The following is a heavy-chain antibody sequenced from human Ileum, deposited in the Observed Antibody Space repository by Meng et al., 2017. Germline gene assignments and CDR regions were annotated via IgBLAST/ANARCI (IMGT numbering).Heavy chain of an antibody. CDR3: ARYRSGSSDY. Sequence: VLVGGAGGGEVQPGTSLRLSCAASGFTFRRYGLHWVRQAPGKGLEWVAVIWFDGSKTYYADSVKGRFTVARDNSKNTLYLQMNSLRADDTAVYYCARYRSGSSDYWGPGTLVTVSS. V-gene: IGHV3-33*01. J-gene: IGHJ4*02. CDR2: IWFDGSKT. CDR1: GFTFRRYG. D-gene: IGHD6-19*01.